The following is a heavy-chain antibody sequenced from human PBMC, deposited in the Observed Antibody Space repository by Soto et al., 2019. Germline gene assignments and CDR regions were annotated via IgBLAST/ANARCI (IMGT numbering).Heavy chain of an antibody. D-gene: IGHD3-16*01. J-gene: IGHJ4*02. CDR1: GLAFSNYA. V-gene: IGHV3-23*01. CDR3: AKGDLLWDPFDF. CDR2: ITASGYSA. Sequence: GGSLRLSCAASGLAFSNYAMTWVRQAPGKGLEWVSIITASGYSAYYGGAVKGRFTTSRDNSRSTLYLQMNGLRADDTAVYYCAKGDLLWDPFDFWGQGTLVTAP.